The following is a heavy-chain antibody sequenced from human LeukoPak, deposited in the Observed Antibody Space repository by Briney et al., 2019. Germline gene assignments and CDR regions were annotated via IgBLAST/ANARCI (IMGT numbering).Heavy chain of an antibody. CDR2: IKSDASSS. CDR1: GFTFSSYG. V-gene: IGHV3-74*01. D-gene: IGHD4-23*01. Sequence: GRSLRLSCTASGFTFSSYGMHWVRQAPGKGLVWVSRIKSDASSSTYADSVKGRFTISRDNAKNSLYLQMNTLRAEDTAVYYCVRDLDLGGYSSFEYWGQGTLVTVSS. J-gene: IGHJ4*02. CDR3: VRDLDLGGYSSFEY.